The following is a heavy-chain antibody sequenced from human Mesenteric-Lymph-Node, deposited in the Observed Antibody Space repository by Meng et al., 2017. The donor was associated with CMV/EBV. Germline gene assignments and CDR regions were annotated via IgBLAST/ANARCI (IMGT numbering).Heavy chain of an antibody. Sequence: GESLKISCAASGFTFSSYTMNWVRQAPGKGLEWVSSISGSSSYIYYADSVKGRFTISRDNAKNSVYLQMNSLRAEDTAVYYCGRGGYCSGSSCYISFLVFDPWGQGTLVTVSS. CDR1: GFTFSSYT. CDR3: GRGGYCSGSSCYISFLVFDP. CDR2: ISGSSSYI. J-gene: IGHJ5*02. V-gene: IGHV3-21*01. D-gene: IGHD2-2*02.